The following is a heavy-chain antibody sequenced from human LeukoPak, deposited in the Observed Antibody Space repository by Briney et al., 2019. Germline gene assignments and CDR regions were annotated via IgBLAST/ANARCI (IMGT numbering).Heavy chain of an antibody. D-gene: IGHD5-24*01. CDR2: ITDSGGNR. CDR1: GFAFSSHA. J-gene: IGHJ4*02. V-gene: IGHV3-23*01. Sequence: GGSLRLSCAASGFAFSSHAMSWVRQAPGKGLEWVSAITDSGGNRQYTDSVKGRFTISRDNSKNTLYLQMDSLRAEDTAVYYCARGRDGSQSPIDDWGQGTLVTVSS. CDR3: ARGRDGSQSPIDD.